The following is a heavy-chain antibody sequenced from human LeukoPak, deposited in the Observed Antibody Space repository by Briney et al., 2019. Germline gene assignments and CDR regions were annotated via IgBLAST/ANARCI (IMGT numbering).Heavy chain of an antibody. CDR1: GFTVSSHY. Sequence: PGGSLRLSCAASGFTVSSHYTSWVRQATGKGLEWVSVIYSGGSTYYADSVKGRFTISRDNSKNTLYLQMNSLRAEDTAVYYCASDFDRQKTAYGMDVWGQGTTVTVSS. D-gene: IGHD3-9*01. CDR3: ASDFDRQKTAYGMDV. CDR2: IYSGGST. V-gene: IGHV3-53*01. J-gene: IGHJ6*02.